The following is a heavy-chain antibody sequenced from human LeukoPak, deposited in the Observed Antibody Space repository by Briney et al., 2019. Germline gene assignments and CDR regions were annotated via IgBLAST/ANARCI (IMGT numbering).Heavy chain of an antibody. V-gene: IGHV1-69*05. D-gene: IGHD4-23*01. CDR1: GGTFSSYA. J-gene: IGHJ6*03. CDR2: IIPIFGTA. Sequence: GASVKVSCKASGGTFSSYAISWVRQAPGQGLEWMGGIIPIFGTANYAQKFQGRVTITTDESTSTAYMELSSLRSEDTAVYYCARTIGSGGPKPYYYYMDVWGKGTTVTVSS. CDR3: ARTIGSGGPKPYYYYMDV.